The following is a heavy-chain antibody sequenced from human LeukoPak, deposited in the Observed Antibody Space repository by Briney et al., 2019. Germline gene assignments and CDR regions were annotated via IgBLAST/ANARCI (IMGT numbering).Heavy chain of an antibody. J-gene: IGHJ3*01. V-gene: IGHV1-2*02. Sequence: ASVKVSCKASGYTXTAYYIHWVRQAPGQGLEWMGWISTNSGDTDYAQKFQGRVTMTRDTPISTVYMALSSLRPDDTAMYYCARIISYGGSDGFDLWGQGTMVTVSS. D-gene: IGHD1-26*01. CDR3: ARIISYGGSDGFDL. CDR2: ISTNSGDT. CDR1: GYTXTAYY.